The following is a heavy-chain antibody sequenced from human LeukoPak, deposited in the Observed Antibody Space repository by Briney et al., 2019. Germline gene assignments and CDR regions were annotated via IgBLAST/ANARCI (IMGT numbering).Heavy chain of an antibody. D-gene: IGHD3-10*01. Sequence: AGGSLRLSCAASGFTFSSYSMNWVRQAPGKGLEWVSSISSSSSSKYYADSVKGRFTISRDNAKNSLYLQMNSLRAEDTAVYYCAREDYYGSGSPWYFDLWGRGTQVTVSS. CDR3: AREDYYGSGSPWYFDL. J-gene: IGHJ2*01. V-gene: IGHV3-21*01. CDR1: GFTFSSYS. CDR2: ISSSSSSK.